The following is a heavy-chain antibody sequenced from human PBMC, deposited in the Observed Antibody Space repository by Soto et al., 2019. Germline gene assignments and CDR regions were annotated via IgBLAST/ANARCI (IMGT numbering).Heavy chain of an antibody. D-gene: IGHD3-3*01. V-gene: IGHV1-18*01. CDR2: ISAYNGNT. CDR3: ARDFYGEIFGVAHH. J-gene: IGHJ5*02. Sequence: GASVKVSCKASGYTFTSYGISWVRQAPGQGLEWMGWISAYNGNTNYAQKLQGRVTMTTDTSTSTAYMELRSLRSDDTAVYYCARDFYGEIFGVAHHWGQGTLVTVSS. CDR1: GYTFTSYG.